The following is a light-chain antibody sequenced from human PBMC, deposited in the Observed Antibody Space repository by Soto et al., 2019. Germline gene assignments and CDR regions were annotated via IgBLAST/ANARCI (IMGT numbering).Light chain of an antibody. CDR3: CSYAGSYIFYV. Sequence: QSVLTQPRSVSGSPGQSVTIACTGTSSDVGTYNYVSWYQQHPGKAPKVMIYDVSKRPSGVPDRFSGSKSGNTASLTISGLQLEDEAEYYCCSYAGSYIFYVFGTGTKLTVL. CDR1: SSDVGTYNY. V-gene: IGLV2-11*01. J-gene: IGLJ1*01. CDR2: DVS.